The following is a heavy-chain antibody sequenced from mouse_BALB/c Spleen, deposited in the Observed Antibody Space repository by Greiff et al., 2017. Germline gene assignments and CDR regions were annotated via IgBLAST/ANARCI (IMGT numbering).Heavy chain of an antibody. J-gene: IGHJ3*01. CDR2: INPSTGYT. CDR1: GYTFTSYW. D-gene: IGHD2-1*01. Sequence: VQLQQSGAELAKPGASVKMSCKASGYTFTSYWMHWVKQRPGQGLEWIGYINPSTGYTEYNQKFKDKATLTADKSSSTAYMQLSSLTSEDSAVYYCASSTIPCAYWGQGTLVTVSA. CDR3: ASSTIPCAY. V-gene: IGHV1-7*01.